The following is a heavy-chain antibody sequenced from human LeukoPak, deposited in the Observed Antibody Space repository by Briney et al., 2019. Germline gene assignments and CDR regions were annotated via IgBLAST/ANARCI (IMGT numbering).Heavy chain of an antibody. V-gene: IGHV4-59*01. J-gene: IGHJ4*02. D-gene: IGHD6-13*01. Sequence: SETLSLTCTVSGGSISSYYWSWIRQPPGKGLEWIGYIYYSGSTNYNPSLKSRVTISVDTSKNQFSLKLSSVTAADTAVYYCARSGYSSSWEPGYIDYWGQGTLVTVSS. CDR2: IYYSGST. CDR1: GGSISSYY. CDR3: ARSGYSSSWEPGYIDY.